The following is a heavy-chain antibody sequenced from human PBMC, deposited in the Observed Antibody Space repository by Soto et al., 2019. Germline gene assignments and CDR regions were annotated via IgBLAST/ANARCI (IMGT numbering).Heavy chain of an antibody. CDR2: IYPGDSDT. Sequence: PGESLKISCQISGYPFTTYWIGWVRQMPGKGLEWMGIIYPGDSDTRYSPSFQGQVTISADKSISTAYLQWSSLKASDTAMYYCARSRGSSWPADYYYYYGMDVWGQGTTVTVSS. CDR3: ARSRGSSWPADYYYYYGMDV. D-gene: IGHD6-13*01. J-gene: IGHJ6*02. CDR1: GYPFTTYW. V-gene: IGHV5-51*01.